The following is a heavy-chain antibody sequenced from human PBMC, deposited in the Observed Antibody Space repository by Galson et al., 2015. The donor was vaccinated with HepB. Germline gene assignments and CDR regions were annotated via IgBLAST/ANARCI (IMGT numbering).Heavy chain of an antibody. V-gene: IGHV3-33*01. CDR2: IWYDGSNK. Sequence: SLRLSCAASGFTFSSYGMHWVRQAPGKGLEWVAVIWYDGSNKYYADSVKGRFTISRDNSKNTLYLQMNSLSAEDTAVYYCARERIAVAGTSDYYYYGMDVWGQGTTVTVSS. J-gene: IGHJ6*02. D-gene: IGHD6-19*01. CDR3: ARERIAVAGTSDYYYYGMDV. CDR1: GFTFSSYG.